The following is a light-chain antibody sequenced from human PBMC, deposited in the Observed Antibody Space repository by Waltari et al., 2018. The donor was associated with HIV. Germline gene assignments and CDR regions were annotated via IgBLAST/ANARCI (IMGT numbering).Light chain of an antibody. CDR3: SSSRV. V-gene: IGLV2-8*01. CDR2: EVS. CDR1: RSTVGGYHY. Sequence: QSALAPPPSPSGSPGQSVSISCTGTRSTVGGYHYVSWYQQHPGKAPKLMIYEVSKRPSGVPDRFSGSKSGNTASLTVAGLHAEDEADYYCSSSRVFGGGTKLTVL. J-gene: IGLJ3*02.